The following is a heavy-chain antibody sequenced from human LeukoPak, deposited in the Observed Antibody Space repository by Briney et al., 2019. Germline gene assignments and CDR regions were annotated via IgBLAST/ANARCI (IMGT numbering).Heavy chain of an antibody. CDR3: ARGGYYYASDY. CDR2: ISSSSTYI. CDR1: GFTFSSYS. J-gene: IGHJ4*02. D-gene: IGHD3-10*01. Sequence: PGGSLRLSCAASGFTFSSYSMNWVRQAPGKGLEWVSSISSSSTYIYYADPVKGRFTISRDNTKNSLYLQMNSLRAEDTAVYYCARGGYYYASDYWGQGTLVTVSS. V-gene: IGHV3-21*01.